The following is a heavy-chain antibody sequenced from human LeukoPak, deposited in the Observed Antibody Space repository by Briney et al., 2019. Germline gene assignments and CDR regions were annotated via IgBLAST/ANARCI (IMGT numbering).Heavy chain of an antibody. J-gene: IGHJ5*02. V-gene: IGHV3-21*01. CDR3: ARNSGTTGCFDP. D-gene: IGHD4-23*01. CDR2: ISSGSSYI. Sequence: PGGSLRLSCAASGFTFSGYSMNWVRQAPGKGLEWVSSISSGSSYIYYADSVKGRFTISRDNAENSLYLQMNSLRPEDTAVYYCARNSGTTGCFDPWGQGTLVTVSS. CDR1: GFTFSGYS.